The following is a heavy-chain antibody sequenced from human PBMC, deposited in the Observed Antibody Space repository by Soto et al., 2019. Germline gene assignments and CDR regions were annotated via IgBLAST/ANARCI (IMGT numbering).Heavy chain of an antibody. Sequence: SLTCTVSGGSISSYYWSWIRQPPGKGLEWIGYIYYSGSTNYNPSLKSRVTISVDTSKNQFSLKLSSVTAADTAVYYCAREHLIYGSGPLRAFDIWGQGTMVTVSS. CDR2: IYYSGST. CDR3: AREHLIYGSGPLRAFDI. D-gene: IGHD3-10*01. CDR1: GGSISSYY. J-gene: IGHJ3*02. V-gene: IGHV4-59*01.